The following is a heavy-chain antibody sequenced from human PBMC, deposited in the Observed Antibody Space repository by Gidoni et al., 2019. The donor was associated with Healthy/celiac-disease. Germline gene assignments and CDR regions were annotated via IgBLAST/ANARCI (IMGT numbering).Heavy chain of an antibody. Sequence: QVQLQQWGAGLLKPSETLSLTCAVYGGSFSGYYWRWLRQPPGKGLEWIGEINHSGSTNYNPSLKSRVTISVDTSKNQFSLKLSSVTAADTAVYYCARVQKRITMVRGVTRLNWFDPWGQGTLVTVSS. V-gene: IGHV4-34*02. CDR1: GGSFSGYY. CDR2: INHSGST. CDR3: ARVQKRITMVRGVTRLNWFDP. D-gene: IGHD3-10*01. J-gene: IGHJ5*02.